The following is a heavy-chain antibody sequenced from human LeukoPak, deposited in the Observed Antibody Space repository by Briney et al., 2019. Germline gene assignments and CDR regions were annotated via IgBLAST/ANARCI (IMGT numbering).Heavy chain of an antibody. V-gene: IGHV1-69*04. CDR3: ARVVYYGMNYYGMDV. CDR1: GGTFSSYA. J-gene: IGHJ6*02. D-gene: IGHD3-10*01. Sequence: GASVKVSCKASGGTFSSYAISWVRQAPGQGLEWMGRIIPILGIANYAQRFQGRVTITADKSTSTAYMELSSLRSEDTAVYYCARVVYYGMNYYGMDVWGQGTTVTVSS. CDR2: IIPILGIA.